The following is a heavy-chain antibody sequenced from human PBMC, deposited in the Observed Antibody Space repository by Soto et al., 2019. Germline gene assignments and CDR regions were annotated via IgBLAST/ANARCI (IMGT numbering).Heavy chain of an antibody. V-gene: IGHV3-23*01. CDR3: AKGSDQLPGNWFDP. D-gene: IGHD2-2*01. Sequence: EVQVLESGGGLVQPGGSLRLSCAASGFTFSSYAMNWVRQAPGKGLEWVSAISGSGGSTYYADSVKGRFTISRDNSKNTLYLQMNSLRVEDTAVYYCAKGSDQLPGNWFDPWGQGTLVTVSS. J-gene: IGHJ5*02. CDR1: GFTFSSYA. CDR2: ISGSGGST.